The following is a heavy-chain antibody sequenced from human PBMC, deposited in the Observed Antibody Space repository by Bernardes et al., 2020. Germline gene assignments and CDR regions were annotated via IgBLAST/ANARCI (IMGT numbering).Heavy chain of an antibody. V-gene: IGHV3-48*02. Sequence: GGSLRLSCAASGFTFSSYSMNWVRQAPGKGLEWVSYISSSSSTIYYADSVKGRFTISRDNAKNSLYLQMNSLRDEDTAVYYCARALGRMKQLPGNWFDPWGQGTLVTVSS. CDR3: ARALGRMKQLPGNWFDP. J-gene: IGHJ5*02. D-gene: IGHD6-6*01. CDR1: GFTFSSYS. CDR2: ISSSSSTI.